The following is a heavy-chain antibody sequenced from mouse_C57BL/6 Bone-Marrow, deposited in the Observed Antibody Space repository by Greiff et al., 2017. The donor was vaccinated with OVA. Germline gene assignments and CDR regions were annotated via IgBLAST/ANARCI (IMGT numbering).Heavy chain of an antibody. CDR1: GYTFTSYW. CDR3: ARRADWGWYFDV. D-gene: IGHD3-3*01. J-gene: IGHJ1*03. V-gene: IGHV1-50*01. Sequence: QVQLQQSGAELVKPGASVKLSCKASGYTFTSYWMQWVKQRPGQGLEWIGEIDPSDSYTNYNQKFKGKATLTVDTSSSTAYMQLSSLTSEDSAVYYCARRADWGWYFDVWGTGTTVTVAS. CDR2: IDPSDSYT.